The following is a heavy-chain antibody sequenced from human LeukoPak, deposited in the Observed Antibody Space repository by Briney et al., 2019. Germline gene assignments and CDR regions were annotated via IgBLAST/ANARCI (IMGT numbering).Heavy chain of an antibody. CDR2: ISYDGSNK. CDR3: ASMETTQSLANY. J-gene: IGHJ4*02. Sequence: GGSLRLSCAASGFTFSSYAMHWVRQAPGKGLEWVAVISYDGSNKYYADSVKGRFTISRDNSKNTLYLQMNSLRAEDTAVYYCASMETTQSLANYWGQGTLVTVSS. V-gene: IGHV3-30-3*01. D-gene: IGHD1-1*01. CDR1: GFTFSSYA.